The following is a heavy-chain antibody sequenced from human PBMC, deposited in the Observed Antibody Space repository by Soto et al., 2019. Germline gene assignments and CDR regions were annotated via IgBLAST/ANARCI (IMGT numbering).Heavy chain of an antibody. J-gene: IGHJ4*02. Sequence: RASVKVSCKASGGTFSSYAISWVRQAPGQGLEWMGGIIPIFGTANYAQKFQGRVTITADESTSTAYMELSSLRSEDTAVYYCARDQRSGYYDSSGYYWRYFDYWGQGTLVP. CDR2: IIPIFGTA. V-gene: IGHV1-69*13. CDR3: ARDQRSGYYDSSGYYWRYFDY. CDR1: GGTFSSYA. D-gene: IGHD3-22*01.